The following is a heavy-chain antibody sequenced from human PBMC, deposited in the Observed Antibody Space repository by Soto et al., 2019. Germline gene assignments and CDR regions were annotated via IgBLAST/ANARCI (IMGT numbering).Heavy chain of an antibody. J-gene: IGHJ6*03. D-gene: IGHD1-1*01. CDR1: GFTFSSYS. Sequence: EVQLVESGGGLVKPGGSLRLSCAASGFTFSSYSMNWVRQAPGKGLEWVSSISSSSSYIYYADSVKGRFTISRDNAKNSLYLQMNSLRAEDTAVYYCASGTGTTGFDYYMDVWGKGTTVTVSS. CDR2: ISSSSSYI. CDR3: ASGTGTTGFDYYMDV. V-gene: IGHV3-21*01.